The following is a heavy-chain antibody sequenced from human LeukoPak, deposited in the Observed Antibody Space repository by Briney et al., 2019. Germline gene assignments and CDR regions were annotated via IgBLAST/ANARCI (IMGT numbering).Heavy chain of an antibody. J-gene: IGHJ4*02. V-gene: IGHV1-18*04. CDR3: ARDSIAARPSDY. Sequence: GASVKVSCKASGYTFTDNYIHWVRQAPGQGLEWMGWISAYNGNTNYAQKLQGRVTMTTDTSTSTAYMELRSLRSDDTAVYYCARDSIAARPSDYWGQGTLVTVSS. CDR2: ISAYNGNT. D-gene: IGHD6-6*01. CDR1: GYTFTDNY.